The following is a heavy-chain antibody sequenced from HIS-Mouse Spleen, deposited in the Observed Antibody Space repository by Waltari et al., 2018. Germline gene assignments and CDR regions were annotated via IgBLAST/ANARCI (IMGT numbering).Heavy chain of an antibody. J-gene: IGHJ2*01. CDR3: AREIPYSSSWYDWYFDL. V-gene: IGHV4-39*07. CDR1: GGSISRSSYY. Sequence: QLQLQESGPGLVKPSEPLSLTCTVTGGSISRSSYYLGWIRQPPGKGLEWIGSIYYSGSTYYNPSLKSRVTISVDTSKNQFSLKLSSVTAADTAVYYCAREIPYSSSWYDWYFDLWGRGTLVTVSS. CDR2: IYYSGST. D-gene: IGHD6-13*01.